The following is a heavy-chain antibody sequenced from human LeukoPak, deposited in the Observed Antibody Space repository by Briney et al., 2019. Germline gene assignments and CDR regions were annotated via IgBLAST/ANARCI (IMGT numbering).Heavy chain of an antibody. J-gene: IGHJ5*02. D-gene: IGHD6-13*01. CDR1: GGSISSGGYY. Sequence: PSQTLSLTCTVSGGSISSGGYYWSWIRQHPGKGLEWIGYIYYSGSTYYNPSLKSRVTISVDTSKNQFSLKLSSVTAADTAVYYCARAHKRRIAAAGTVDPWAREPWSPSPQ. CDR3: ARAHKRRIAAAGTVDP. CDR2: IYYSGST. V-gene: IGHV4-31*03.